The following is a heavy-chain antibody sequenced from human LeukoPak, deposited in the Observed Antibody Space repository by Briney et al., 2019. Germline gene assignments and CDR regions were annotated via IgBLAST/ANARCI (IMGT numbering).Heavy chain of an antibody. J-gene: IGHJ2*01. CDR1: GYTFTSYA. CDR3: ARPYYYDSSGYYVREGDWYFDL. V-gene: IGHV7-4-1*02. D-gene: IGHD3-22*01. CDR2: INTNTGNP. Sequence: ASVKVSCKASGYTFTSYAMNWVRQAPGQGLEWMGWINTNTGNPTYAQGFTGRFVFSLDTSVSTAYLQISSLKAEDTAVYYCARPYYYDSSGYYVREGDWYFDLWGRGTLVTVSS.